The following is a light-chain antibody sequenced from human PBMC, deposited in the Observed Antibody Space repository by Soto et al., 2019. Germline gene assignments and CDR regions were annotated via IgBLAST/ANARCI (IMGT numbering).Light chain of an antibody. Sequence: EIVLTQSPGTLSLSPGDRVTLSCRASQRLSSNYLAWYQQKPGQAPSLLIYATSSRATGIPDRFSGSGSGTDFTLTISRLEPEDFAVYYCQQYNNWPPWTFGQGTKVEIK. CDR2: ATS. J-gene: IGKJ1*01. V-gene: IGKV3-20*01. CDR1: QRLSSNY. CDR3: QQYNNWPPWT.